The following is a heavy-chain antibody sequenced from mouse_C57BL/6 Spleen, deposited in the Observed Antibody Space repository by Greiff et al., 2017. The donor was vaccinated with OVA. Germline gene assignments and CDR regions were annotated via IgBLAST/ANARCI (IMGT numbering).Heavy chain of an antibody. CDR1: GYTFTDYE. Sequence: VKLQQSGAELVRPGASVTLSCKASGYTFTDYEMHWVKQTPVHGLEWIGAIDPETGGTAYNQKFKGKAILTADKSSSTAYMELRSLTSEDSAVYYCTRPLDPTVVATDYWGQGTTLTVSS. CDR3: TRPLDPTVVATDY. D-gene: IGHD1-1*01. V-gene: IGHV1-15*01. J-gene: IGHJ2*01. CDR2: IDPETGGT.